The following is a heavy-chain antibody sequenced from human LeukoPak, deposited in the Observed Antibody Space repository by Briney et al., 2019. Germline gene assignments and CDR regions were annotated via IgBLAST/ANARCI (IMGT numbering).Heavy chain of an antibody. Sequence: ASVKVSCKASGYTFTSYDVNWVRQATGQGLEWMGWMNTNSGNTGYAQKFEGRVTMSMDTSKSTAYMELPSLRSEDTDIYYCARGPIAVTLDPWGQGTLVTVSS. CDR2: MNTNSGNT. CDR1: GYTFTSYD. D-gene: IGHD6-19*01. J-gene: IGHJ5*02. CDR3: ARGPIAVTLDP. V-gene: IGHV1-8*01.